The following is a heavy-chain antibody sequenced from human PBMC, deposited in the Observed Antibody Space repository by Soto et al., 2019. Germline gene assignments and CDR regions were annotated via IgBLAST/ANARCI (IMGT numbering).Heavy chain of an antibody. CDR2: INAGNGNT. Sequence: QVQLVQSGAEEKKPGASVKVSCKASGYTFTSYAMHWVRQAPGQRLEWMGWINAGNGNTKYSQKFQGRVTSTRDTSASTAYMELSSLRSEDTAVYYCASEAIAAAAVYGMDVWGQGTTVTVSS. CDR1: GYTFTSYA. CDR3: ASEAIAAAAVYGMDV. V-gene: IGHV1-3*05. D-gene: IGHD6-13*01. J-gene: IGHJ6*02.